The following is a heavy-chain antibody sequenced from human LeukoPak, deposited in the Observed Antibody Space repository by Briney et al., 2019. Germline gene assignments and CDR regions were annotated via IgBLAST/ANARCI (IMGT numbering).Heavy chain of an antibody. CDR1: GGSISSYY. CDR3: ARADVNRSGFDY. V-gene: IGHV4-59*12. Sequence: SETLSLTCIVSGGSISSYYWSWIRQPPGKGLEWIGYIYYSGSTNYNPSLKSRVTISVDRSKNQFSLKLSSVTAADTAVYYCARADVNRSGFDYWGQGTLVTVSS. J-gene: IGHJ4*02. D-gene: IGHD2/OR15-2a*01. CDR2: IYYSGST.